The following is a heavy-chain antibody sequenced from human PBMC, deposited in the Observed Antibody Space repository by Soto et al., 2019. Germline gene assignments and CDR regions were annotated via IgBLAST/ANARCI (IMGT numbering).Heavy chain of an antibody. J-gene: IGHJ4*02. D-gene: IGHD5-18*01. Sequence: EVQLVESGGGLVQPGGSLRLSCVVSGFTFSDHYMDWVRQAPGKGLEWVGRIRNKANSYTTVYAASVKGRFTISRDDSKNSMYLQMNSLKIEDTAVYYCVRGPNSSYLVNTWDYWGQGTLVTVSS. CDR2: IRNKANSYTT. V-gene: IGHV3-72*01. CDR1: GFTFSDHY. CDR3: VRGPNSSYLVNTWDY.